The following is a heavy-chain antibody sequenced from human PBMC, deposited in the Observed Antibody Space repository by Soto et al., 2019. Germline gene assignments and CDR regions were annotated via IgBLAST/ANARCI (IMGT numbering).Heavy chain of an antibody. Sequence: QVQLVESGGGVVQPGRSLRLSCAASGFTFSSYGMHWVRQAPGKGLEWVAVISYDGSNKYYADSVKGRFTISRDNYKNTLYLQMNSLRAEDTAVYYCAKDRTTVTIYWYFDLWGRGTLVTVSS. CDR2: ISYDGSNK. J-gene: IGHJ2*01. D-gene: IGHD4-17*01. V-gene: IGHV3-30*18. CDR3: AKDRTTVTIYWYFDL. CDR1: GFTFSSYG.